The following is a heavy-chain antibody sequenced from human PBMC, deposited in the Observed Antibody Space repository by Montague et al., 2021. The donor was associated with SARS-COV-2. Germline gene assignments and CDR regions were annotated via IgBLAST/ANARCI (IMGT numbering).Heavy chain of an antibody. CDR3: ARGMIRGVTTPFDN. J-gene: IGHJ4*02. CDR2: IYYSGTT. D-gene: IGHD3-10*01. Sequence: SETLSLTCSVSSGSIISSGYYWGWIRQPPGKELEWIGNIYYSGTTHYNPSLQSRGTISVDTSKHHLSLRLSSVTAADTAVYFCARGMIRGVTTPFDNWGQGRQVTVSS. CDR1: SGSIISSGYY. V-gene: IGHV4-39*02.